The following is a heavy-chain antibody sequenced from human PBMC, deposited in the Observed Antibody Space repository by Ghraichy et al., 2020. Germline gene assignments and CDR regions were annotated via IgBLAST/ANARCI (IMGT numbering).Heavy chain of an antibody. CDR1: GGSFTSYY. D-gene: IGHD2-21*01. V-gene: IGHV4-59*01. CDR2: IYYTGIT. Sequence: SETLSLTCTVSGGSFTSYYWGWIRQPPGKGLEWIGYIYYTGITNYNPSLKSRVTISADTSKTQFSLKLNSVTAADTAVYYCARVSLDIVVMSDWGQGTLVTVSS. CDR3: ARVSLDIVVMSD. J-gene: IGHJ4*02.